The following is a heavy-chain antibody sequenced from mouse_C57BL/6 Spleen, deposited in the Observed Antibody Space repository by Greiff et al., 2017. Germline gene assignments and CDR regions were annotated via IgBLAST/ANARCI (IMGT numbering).Heavy chain of an antibody. CDR3: ARQGYYGSWYVDV. CDR1: GFSLTSYG. V-gene: IGHV2-6-1*01. D-gene: IGHD1-1*01. J-gene: IGHJ1*03. CDR2: IWSDGST. Sequence: VKLQESGPGLVAPSQSLSISCTASGFSLTSYGVHWVRQPPGKGLEWLVVIWSDGSTTYNSAHKSRLSISKDNSKGQVFLKMNSLQTGDTAMYYCARQGYYGSWYVDVWGTGTTVTVSS.